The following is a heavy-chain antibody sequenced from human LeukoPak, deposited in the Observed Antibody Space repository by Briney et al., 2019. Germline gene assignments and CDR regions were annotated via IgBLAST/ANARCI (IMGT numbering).Heavy chain of an antibody. J-gene: IGHJ3*02. CDR3: ARDRNSGSDDAFDI. CDR1: GGSISSYY. CDR2: IYYSGST. Sequence: SETVSLTCTVSGGSISSYYWSWIRQPPGKGLEWIGYIYYSGSTNYNPSLKSRVTISVDTSKNQFSLKLSSVTAADTAVYYCARDRNSGSDDAFDIWGQGTMVTVSS. D-gene: IGHD1-26*01. V-gene: IGHV4-59*01.